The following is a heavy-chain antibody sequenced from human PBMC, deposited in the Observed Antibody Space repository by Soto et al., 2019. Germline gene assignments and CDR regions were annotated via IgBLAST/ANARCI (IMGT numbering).Heavy chain of an antibody. Sequence: GASVKVSCKASGYTFTGYYMHWVRQAPGQGLEWMGWINPNSGGTNYAQKFQGWVTMTRDTSISTAYMELSRLRSDDTAVYYCARVVAAAGPSGYHDYWGQGTLVTVSS. CDR2: INPNSGGT. CDR3: ARVVAAAGPSGYHDY. J-gene: IGHJ4*02. V-gene: IGHV1-2*04. D-gene: IGHD6-13*01. CDR1: GYTFTGYY.